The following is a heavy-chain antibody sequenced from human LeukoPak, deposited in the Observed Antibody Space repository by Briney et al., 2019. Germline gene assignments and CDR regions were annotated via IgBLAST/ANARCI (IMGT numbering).Heavy chain of an antibody. CDR1: GGSISSSSYY. Sequence: SETPSLTCTVSGGSISSSSYYWGWIRQPPGKGLEWIGSIYYSGSTYYNPSLKSRVTISVDTSKNQFSLKLSSVTAADTAVYYCARQSYYDFWSGGMYYFDYWGQGTLVTVSS. CDR3: ARQSYYDFWSGGMYYFDY. J-gene: IGHJ4*02. D-gene: IGHD3-3*01. V-gene: IGHV4-39*01. CDR2: IYYSGST.